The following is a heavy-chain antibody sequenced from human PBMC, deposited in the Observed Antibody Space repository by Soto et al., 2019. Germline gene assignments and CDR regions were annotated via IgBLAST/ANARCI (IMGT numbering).Heavy chain of an antibody. CDR2: ISGSGGST. Sequence: EVQLLESGGGLVQPGGSLRLSCAASGFTFSSYAMSWVRQAPGQGLEWVSAISGSGGSTYYADSVKGRFTISRDNSKNTLYLQMNSLRAEDTAVYYCAKDLRSLYGMDVWGQGTTVTVSS. CDR1: GFTFSSYA. D-gene: IGHD5-12*01. V-gene: IGHV3-23*01. CDR3: AKDLRSLYGMDV. J-gene: IGHJ6*02.